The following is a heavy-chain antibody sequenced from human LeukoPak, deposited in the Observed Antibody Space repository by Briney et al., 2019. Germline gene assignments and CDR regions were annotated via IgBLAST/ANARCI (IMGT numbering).Heavy chain of an antibody. CDR3: ASLDTAKQPLANH. CDR2: IREERGQE. D-gene: IGHD5-18*01. V-gene: IGHV3-7*03. J-gene: IGHJ5*02. Sequence: AGGSLRLSCVASGLTVSNHWMSWVRQAPGKGLEWVANIREERGQEYYVDSMKGRFTISKNSAKNSLYLQMNTLRVEDTAMYYSASLDTAKQPLANHWGQGALVTVSS. CDR1: GLTVSNHW.